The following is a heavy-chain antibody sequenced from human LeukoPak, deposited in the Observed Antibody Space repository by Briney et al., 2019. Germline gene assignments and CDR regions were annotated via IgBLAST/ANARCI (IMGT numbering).Heavy chain of an antibody. CDR3: ARDPGGTIFGVVNVYMDV. V-gene: IGHV3-23*01. Sequence: GGSLRLSCAASGFPFSSYGMSWVRQAPGKGLEWVSVISASGGSTYYADSVKGRFTISRDNSKNTQYLQMNSLRAEDTAVYYCARDPGGTIFGVVNVYMDVWGKGTTVTVSS. J-gene: IGHJ6*03. CDR1: GFPFSSYG. D-gene: IGHD3-3*01. CDR2: ISASGGST.